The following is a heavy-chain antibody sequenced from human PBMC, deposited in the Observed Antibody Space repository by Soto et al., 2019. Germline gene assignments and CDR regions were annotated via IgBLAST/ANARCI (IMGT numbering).Heavy chain of an antibody. CDR1: GFTFDDSA. CDR3: AKDIVATITGFDY. D-gene: IGHD5-12*01. J-gene: IGHJ4*02. V-gene: IGHV3-9*01. CDR2: ISWNSGSR. Sequence: EVQLVESGGGLVQPGRSLRLSCAASGFTFDDSAMHWVRQAPGKGLEWVSGISWNSGSRGYAYSVKGRFTISRDNAKNSLYLQMNSLRAEDTALYYCAKDIVATITGFDYWGQGTLVTVSS.